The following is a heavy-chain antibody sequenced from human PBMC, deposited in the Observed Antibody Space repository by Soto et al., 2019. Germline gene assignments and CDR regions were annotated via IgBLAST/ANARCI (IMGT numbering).Heavy chain of an antibody. Sequence: PGGSLRLSCAASGFTFSSYSMNWVRQAPGKGLEWVSYISSSSTIYYADSVKGRFTISRDNAKNSLYLQMNSLRDEDTAVYYCAGDYYDSSGYYRYNAFDIWGQGTMVTV. CDR1: GFTFSSYS. CDR3: AGDYYDSSGYYRYNAFDI. CDR2: ISSSSTI. V-gene: IGHV3-48*02. D-gene: IGHD3-22*01. J-gene: IGHJ3*02.